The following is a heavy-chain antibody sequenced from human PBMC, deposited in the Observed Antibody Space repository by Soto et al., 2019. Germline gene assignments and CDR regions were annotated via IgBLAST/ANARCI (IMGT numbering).Heavy chain of an antibody. J-gene: IGHJ6*02. CDR3: ARDRPFDSNTYYYNYGMDV. CDR2: ISYGGGDK. V-gene: IGHV3-30-3*01. CDR1: GFTFNSYA. D-gene: IGHD3-22*01. Sequence: GGSLRLSCAASGFTFNSYAMHWVRQAPGKGLEWVAVISYGGGDKYYADSVKGRFTISRDNSKNTLYLQMNSLRADDTAVYYCARDRPFDSNTYYYNYGMDVWGQGTTVTVSS.